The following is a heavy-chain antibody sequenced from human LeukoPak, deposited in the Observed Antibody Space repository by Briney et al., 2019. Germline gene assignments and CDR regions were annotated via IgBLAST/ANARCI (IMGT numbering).Heavy chain of an antibody. CDR1: GFTFAGYA. CDR2: INPGGSRT. D-gene: IGHD1-14*01. Sequence: GGSLRLSCAASGFTFAGYAMTWVRQGPGKGLVWVSRINPGGSRTDYAESVKGRFTISRDNAKNTLSLEMNSLGDEDTAVYYCSRDFNGRNDFWGQGTLVTVSS. CDR3: SRDFNGRNDF. J-gene: IGHJ4*02. V-gene: IGHV3-74*01.